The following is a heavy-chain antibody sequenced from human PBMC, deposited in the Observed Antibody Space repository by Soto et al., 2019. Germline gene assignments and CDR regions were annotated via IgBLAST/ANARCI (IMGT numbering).Heavy chain of an antibody. V-gene: IGHV3-30-3*01. CDR2: ISYDGAKI. J-gene: IGHJ4*02. Sequence: QVHLVESGGGVVQPGGSLRLSCVVSGFRFSSYAINWVRQAPGKGLEWVAVISYDGAKIYYADSVKGRFTISRDNSKSTLFLQMNSLRPEDTATYYCARDGDWGQGTLVTVSS. CDR3: ARDGD. CDR1: GFRFSSYA.